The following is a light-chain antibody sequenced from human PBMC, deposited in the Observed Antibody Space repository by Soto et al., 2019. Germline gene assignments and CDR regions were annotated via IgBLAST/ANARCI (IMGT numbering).Light chain of an antibody. V-gene: IGKV3-20*01. J-gene: IGKJ1*01. Sequence: EIVLTQSPGTLSLSPGERATLSCRASESVSGSYLAWYQQKAGQAPRLLIYGASSRATGIPDRFSGSGSGTDFTLTISRLDPEDFAVYYCQQYATSPLTFGLGTMVEIK. CDR1: ESVSGSY. CDR3: QQYATSPLT. CDR2: GAS.